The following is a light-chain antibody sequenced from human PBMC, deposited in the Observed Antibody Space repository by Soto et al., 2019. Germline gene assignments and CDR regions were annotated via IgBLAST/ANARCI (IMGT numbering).Light chain of an antibody. CDR1: QSLVYSDGNTY. CDR2: KVS. CDR3: MQGTHWPPVT. Sequence: DVVITQSPLSLPVTLGQPASISCRSSQSLVYSDGNTYLSWFQLRPGQSPRRLIYKVSNRDSGVPDRFSGSGSGTDFTLKISRVEADDVGVYYCMQGTHWPPVTFGQGTKVKIK. V-gene: IGKV2-30*01. J-gene: IGKJ1*01.